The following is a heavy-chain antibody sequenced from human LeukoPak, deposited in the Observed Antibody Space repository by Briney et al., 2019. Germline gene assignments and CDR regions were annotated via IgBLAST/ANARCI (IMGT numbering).Heavy chain of an antibody. D-gene: IGHD3-16*01. CDR2: IYSGGST. J-gene: IGHJ6*03. CDR3: ARVIWSSPIYYYYYMDV. V-gene: IGHV3-53*01. Sequence: PGRSLRLSCAASGFTFSSYGMRWVRQAPGKGLEWVSVIYSGGSTYYADSVKGRFTISRDNSKNTLYLQMNSLRAEDTAVYYCARVIWSSPIYYYYYMDVWGKGTTVTISS. CDR1: GFTFSSYG.